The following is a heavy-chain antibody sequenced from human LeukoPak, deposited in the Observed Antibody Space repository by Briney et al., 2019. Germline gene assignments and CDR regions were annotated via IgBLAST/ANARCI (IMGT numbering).Heavy chain of an antibody. CDR1: GFRFSDYW. V-gene: IGHV3-7*01. D-gene: IGHD3-22*01. J-gene: IGHJ4*02. CDR2: IATDGSEK. CDR3: ARDLIHDSSG. Sequence: PGGSLRLSCAASGFRFSDYWMTWVRQAPGKGLECVANIATDGSEKYYPDSVKGRFTISRDNAKNSLYLQMNSMRVEDTAVYYCARDLIHDSSGWGQGTLVTVSS.